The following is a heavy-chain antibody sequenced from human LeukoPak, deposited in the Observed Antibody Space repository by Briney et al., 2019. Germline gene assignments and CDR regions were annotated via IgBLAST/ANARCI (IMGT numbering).Heavy chain of an antibody. J-gene: IGHJ4*02. Sequence: GGSLRLSCAASGFTLSSYGMNWVSQAPGKGLEWVSYVSSSRSTTYYADSLKGRFTISRDNAKNSLYLQMNSLRAVDTALYYCARDFSSGLTPGCDYWGQGTLVTVSS. CDR1: GFTLSSYG. V-gene: IGHV3-48*04. CDR2: VSSSRSTT. D-gene: IGHD6-19*01. CDR3: ARDFSSGLTPGCDY.